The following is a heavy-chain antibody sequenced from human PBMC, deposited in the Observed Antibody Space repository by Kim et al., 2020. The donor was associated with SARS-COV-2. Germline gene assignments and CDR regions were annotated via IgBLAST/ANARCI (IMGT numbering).Heavy chain of an antibody. Sequence: SETLSLTCTVSGGSISSSSYYWGWIRQPPVKGLEWIGSIYYSGSTYYNPSLKSRVTITVDTSKNQFSLKLISVTAADTAVYYCARADIQLWTHYGMDVWGQGTTVTVSS. J-gene: IGHJ6*02. CDR3: ARADIQLWTHYGMDV. D-gene: IGHD5-18*01. V-gene: IGHV4-39*07. CDR1: GGSISSSSYY. CDR2: IYYSGST.